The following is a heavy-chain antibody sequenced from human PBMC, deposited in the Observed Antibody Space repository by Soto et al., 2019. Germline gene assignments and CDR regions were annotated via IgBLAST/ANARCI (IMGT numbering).Heavy chain of an antibody. D-gene: IGHD2-8*01. CDR1: GFSFSTYA. CDR2: ITPSGGNT. CDR3: AGRYCPNGVCYTNYYYYMDI. Sequence: EVQLLESGGGLVQPGGSLRLSCAASGFSFSTYAMTWVRQAPGKGLEWVSTITPSGGNTYYPDSMKVRFTITRDNSENTLYLHLNSLRAEDTAVYYCAGRYCPNGVCYTNYYYYMDIWGEGTTVTVSS. V-gene: IGHV3-23*01. J-gene: IGHJ6*03.